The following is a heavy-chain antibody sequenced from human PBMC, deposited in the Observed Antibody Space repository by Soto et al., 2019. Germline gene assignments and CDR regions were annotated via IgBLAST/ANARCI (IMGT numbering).Heavy chain of an antibody. CDR1: GGSISSSSYY. D-gene: IGHD3-10*01. CDR3: ARHPVELLRFGELLTNWFDP. V-gene: IGHV4-39*01. J-gene: IGHJ5*02. CDR2: IYYSGST. Sequence: QLQLQESGPGLVKPSETLSLTCTVSGGSISSSSYYWGWIRQPPGKGLEWIGSIYYSGSTYYNPSXXXRVTISVYTSXXHXSXXLSAVTAAETAVYYCARHPVELLRFGELLTNWFDPWGQGTLVTVSS.